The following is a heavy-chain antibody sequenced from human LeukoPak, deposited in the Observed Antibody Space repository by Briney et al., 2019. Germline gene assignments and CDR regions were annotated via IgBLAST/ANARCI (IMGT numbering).Heavy chain of an antibody. V-gene: IGHV4-61*02. J-gene: IGHJ4*02. CDR1: GGSISSGSYY. CDR3: ARDTSRGTMVRVFDY. D-gene: IGHD3-10*01. CDR2: IYTSGST. Sequence: SQTLSLTCTVSGGSISSGSYYWSWIRQPAGKGLEWIGRIYTSGSTNYNPSLKSRVTISVDTSKNQFSLKLSSVTAADTAVYYCARDTSRGTMVRVFDYWGQGTLVTVSP.